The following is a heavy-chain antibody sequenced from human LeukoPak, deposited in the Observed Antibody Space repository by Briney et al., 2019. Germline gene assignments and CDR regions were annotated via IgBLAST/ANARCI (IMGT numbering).Heavy chain of an antibody. V-gene: IGHV3-48*03. J-gene: IGHJ4*02. CDR2: IGSTGRTI. CDR1: GFTFSSYE. Sequence: GGSLILSCAASGFTFSSYEMNWVRQAPGKGLEWVSYIGSTGRTIYYADSVKGRFTISRDNAKNSLYLQMNSLRAEDTAVYHCVRDFDYWGQGTLVTVSS. CDR3: VRDFDY.